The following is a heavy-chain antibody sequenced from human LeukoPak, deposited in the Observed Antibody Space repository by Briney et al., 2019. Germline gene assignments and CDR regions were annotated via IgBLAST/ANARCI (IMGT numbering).Heavy chain of an antibody. CDR3: ARYYYCSGSYYFDY. CDR1: GFTFSNYG. Sequence: PGGSLRLSCAASGFTFSNYGMNWVRQAPGKGREWVSYIGSSSSTIYYADSVKGRFTISRDNAKNSLYLQMNSLRAEDTAVYYCARYYYCSGSYYFDYWGQGTLVTVSS. V-gene: IGHV3-48*04. D-gene: IGHD3-10*01. J-gene: IGHJ4*02. CDR2: IGSSSSTI.